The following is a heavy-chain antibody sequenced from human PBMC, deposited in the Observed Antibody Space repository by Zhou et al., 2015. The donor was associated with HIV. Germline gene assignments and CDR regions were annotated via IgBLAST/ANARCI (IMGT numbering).Heavy chain of an antibody. CDR1: GGPFTTQA. D-gene: IGHD3-22*01. V-gene: IGHV1-69*01. Sequence: QVQLVQSGAEVRKPGSSVKVSCKASGGPFTTQAFAWVRQAPGQGLEWMGGIIPIFGTANYAQKFQGRVTITADESTSTAYMELSSLRSEDTAVYYCARGRDSSGYYSYPFDYWGQGTLVTVSS. CDR2: IIPIFGTA. CDR3: ARGRDSSGYYSYPFDY. J-gene: IGHJ4*02.